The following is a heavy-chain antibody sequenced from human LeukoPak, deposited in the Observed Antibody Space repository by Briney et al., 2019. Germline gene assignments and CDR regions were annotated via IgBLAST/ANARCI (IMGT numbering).Heavy chain of an antibody. CDR1: GFTLSNYW. J-gene: IGHJ4*02. V-gene: IGHV3-7*04. CDR3: ARNDYGDSV. CDR2: IKQDGSEK. Sequence: GGSLRLSCAASGFTLSNYWMSWVRQAPGKGLEWVANIKQDGSEKCYVDSVKGRFTISRDNAENSLYLQMNSLRAEDTAVYYCARNDYGDSVWGQGTLVTVSS. D-gene: IGHD4-17*01.